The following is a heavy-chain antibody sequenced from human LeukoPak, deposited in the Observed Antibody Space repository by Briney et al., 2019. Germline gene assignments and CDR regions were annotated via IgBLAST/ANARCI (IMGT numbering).Heavy chain of an antibody. Sequence: SETLSLNCAVYDGSFSGYYWSWIRQPPGKGLEWIGEINHRGSTSYNPSLKSRLTISKDKSKNQFSLKLTSVTVADTAVYFCARVKAVAGTLPHLLDYWGQGTLVTVSS. D-gene: IGHD6-19*01. J-gene: IGHJ4*02. CDR2: INHRGST. V-gene: IGHV4-34*01. CDR3: ARVKAVAGTLPHLLDY. CDR1: DGSFSGYY.